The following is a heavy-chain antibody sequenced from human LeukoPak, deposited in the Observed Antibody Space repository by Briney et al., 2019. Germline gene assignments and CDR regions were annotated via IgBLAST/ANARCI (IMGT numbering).Heavy chain of an antibody. CDR1: GYTFTSYG. J-gene: IGHJ4*02. CDR2: ISPYNGNT. CDR3: ARDRQCGY. D-gene: IGHD2-21*01. V-gene: IGHV1-18*01. Sequence: PAASVKVSCNASGYTFTSYGSSWVRQAPGQGLEWMGWISPYNGNTNYAPKLQGRLTMTTDTSTSTAYMELRSLRSDDTAVYYCARDRQCGYWGQGTLVTVSS.